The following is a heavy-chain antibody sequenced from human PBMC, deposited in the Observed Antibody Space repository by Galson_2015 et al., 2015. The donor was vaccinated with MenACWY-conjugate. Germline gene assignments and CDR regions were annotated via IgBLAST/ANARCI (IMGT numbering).Heavy chain of an antibody. D-gene: IGHD4-17*01. J-gene: IGHJ4*02. CDR3: ARDGYGDYIFDY. V-gene: IGHV3-48*04. CDR1: GFAFSSFS. Sequence: SLRLSCAASGFAFSSFSMNWVRQAPGKGLEWVSYISSSGDTIDYADSVKGRFIISRDIAKKSVYLQVNNLRAEDTGVYYCARDGYGDYIFDYWGQGTLVTAAS. CDR2: ISSSGDTI.